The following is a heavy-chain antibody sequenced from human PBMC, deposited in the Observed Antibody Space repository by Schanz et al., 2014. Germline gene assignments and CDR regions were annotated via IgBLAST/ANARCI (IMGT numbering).Heavy chain of an antibody. CDR3: AKVRYSSGWRGDYFDE. D-gene: IGHD6-25*01. V-gene: IGHV3-23*04. CDR1: GFTFSTHA. J-gene: IGHJ4*02. Sequence: EVQLVQSGGGLVQPGGSLRLSCAASGFTFSTHAMNWVRQAPGKGLEWVSFIYIGGNTYYADSVKGRFTISRDNSKNTVYIQMNSLRAEDTAVYYCAKVRYSSGWRGDYFDEWGQGTLVTVAS. CDR2: IYIGGNT.